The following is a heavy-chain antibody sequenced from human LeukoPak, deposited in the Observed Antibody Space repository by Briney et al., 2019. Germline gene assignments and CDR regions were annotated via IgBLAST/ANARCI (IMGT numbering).Heavy chain of an antibody. CDR1: GGSISSYY. CDR3: ARVVTIFGVVPYYFDY. J-gene: IGHJ4*02. CDR2: IYYSGST. V-gene: IGHV4-59*01. D-gene: IGHD3-3*01. Sequence: PSETLSLTCTVSGGSISSYYWSWIRQPPGKGLEWIGYIYYSGSTNYNPSLMSRVTTSVDTSKNQFSLKLSSVTAADTAVYYCARVVTIFGVVPYYFDYWGQGTLVTVSS.